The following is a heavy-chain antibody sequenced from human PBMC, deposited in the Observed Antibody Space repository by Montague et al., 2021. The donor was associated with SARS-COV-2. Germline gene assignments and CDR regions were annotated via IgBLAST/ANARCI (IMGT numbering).Heavy chain of an antibody. D-gene: IGHD6-19*01. CDR2: FYYTGST. CDR3: VRDVGTGWGTFDS. J-gene: IGHJ4*02. V-gene: IGHV4-61*01. Sequence: SETLSLTCIVSGVSVTNGNYYWSWIRQTPGKGLEWIGYFYYTGSTESNPSLKSRVTVSGDTSKNQFSLKLTPVTAADTAVYFCVRDVGTGWGTFDSWGQGILVTVSS. CDR1: GVSVTNGNYY.